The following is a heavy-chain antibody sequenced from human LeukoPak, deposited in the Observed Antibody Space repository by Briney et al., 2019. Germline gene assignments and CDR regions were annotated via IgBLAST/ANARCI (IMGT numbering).Heavy chain of an antibody. J-gene: IGHJ1*01. V-gene: IGHV4-59*08. CDR3: ARAYGSGSSGYYEGEIQH. Sequence: SETLSLTCTVSGGSISSYYWSWIRQPPGKGLEWIGYIYYSGSTNYNPSLKSRATISVDTSKNQFSLKLSSVTAADTAGYYCARAYGSGSSGYYEGEIQHWGQGTLVTVSS. D-gene: IGHD3-22*01. CDR1: GGSISSYY. CDR2: IYYSGST.